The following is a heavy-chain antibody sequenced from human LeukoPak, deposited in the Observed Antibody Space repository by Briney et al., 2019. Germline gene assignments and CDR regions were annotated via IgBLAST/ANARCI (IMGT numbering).Heavy chain of an antibody. CDR1: GFTFSSYW. CDR3: ARLASVLGYCSSTSCYTLDY. J-gene: IGHJ4*02. Sequence: GGSLRLSCAASGFTFSSYWMSWVRQAPGNGLEWVATIKQDGSEKYYVDSVKGRFTISRDNAKNSLYLQMNSLRAEDTAVYYCARLASVLGYCSSTSCYTLDYWGQGTLVTVSS. V-gene: IGHV3-7*03. D-gene: IGHD2-2*02. CDR2: IKQDGSEK.